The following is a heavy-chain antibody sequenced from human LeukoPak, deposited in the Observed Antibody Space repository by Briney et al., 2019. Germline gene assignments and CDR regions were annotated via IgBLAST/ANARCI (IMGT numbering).Heavy chain of an antibody. V-gene: IGHV3-72*01. D-gene: IGHD3-22*01. CDR1: GFTLSDHN. CDR2: SRNKANRYTT. Sequence: PGGSLRLSCAASGFTLSDHNIDWVRQAPGKGLEWVGRSRNKANRYTTEYAASVKGRFTISRDDSHNSLYLQMNSLRTEDTAVYYCARTYRYDSSGYYVDYWGQGTLVTVSS. CDR3: ARTYRYDSSGYYVDY. J-gene: IGHJ4*02.